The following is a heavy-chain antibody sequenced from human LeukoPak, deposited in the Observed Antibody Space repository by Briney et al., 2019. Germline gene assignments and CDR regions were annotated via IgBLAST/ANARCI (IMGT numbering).Heavy chain of an antibody. Sequence: KPSETLSLTCAVYGGSFSGYYWSWIRQPPGKGLEWIGEINHSGSTNYNPSLKSRVTISVDTSKNQFSLKLSSVTAAGTAVYYCARRMVTVWYFDLWGRGTLVTVSS. CDR2: INHSGST. J-gene: IGHJ2*01. V-gene: IGHV4-34*01. CDR3: ARRMVTVWYFDL. CDR1: GGSFSGYY. D-gene: IGHD5-18*01.